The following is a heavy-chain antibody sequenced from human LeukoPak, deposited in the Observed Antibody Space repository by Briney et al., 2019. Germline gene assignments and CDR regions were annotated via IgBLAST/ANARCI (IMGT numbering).Heavy chain of an antibody. D-gene: IGHD5-18*01. CDR1: GFTFSSYG. CDR2: ISYDGSNK. V-gene: IGHV3-30*18. CDR3: AKVRRGYSYDIDY. Sequence: PGGSLRLSCAASGFTFSSYGMHWVRQAPGKGLEWVAVISYDGSNKYYADSLKGRFTISRDNSKNTLYLQMNSLRAEDTAVYYCAKVRRGYSYDIDYWGQGTLVTVSS. J-gene: IGHJ4*02.